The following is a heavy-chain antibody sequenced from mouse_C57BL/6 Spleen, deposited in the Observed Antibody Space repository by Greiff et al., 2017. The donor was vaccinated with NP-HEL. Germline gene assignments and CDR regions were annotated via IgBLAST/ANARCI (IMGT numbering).Heavy chain of an antibody. J-gene: IGHJ4*01. V-gene: IGHV1-54*01. CDR1: GYAFTNYL. D-gene: IGHD1-1*02. CDR3: AREDGDAMDY. CDR2: INPGSGGT. Sequence: VMLVESGAELVRPGTSVKVSCKASGYAFTNYLIEWVKQRPGQGLEWIGVINPGSGGTNYNEKFKGKATLTADKSSSTAYMQLSSLTSEDSAVYFCAREDGDAMDYWGQGTSVTVSS.